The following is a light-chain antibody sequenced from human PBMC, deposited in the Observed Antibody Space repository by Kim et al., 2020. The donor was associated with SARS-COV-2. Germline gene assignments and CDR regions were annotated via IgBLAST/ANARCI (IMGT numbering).Light chain of an antibody. CDR2: GAS. Sequence: LSPGEIASLSCRASQSGTSNLVWYQQKPGQAPRPLIWGASTRATGIPARFIGMGSGTEFTLTTSSLQSEDFAFYYCQRYNNWPLTFGGGTKGEI. CDR1: QSGTSN. V-gene: IGKV3-15*01. CDR3: QRYNNWPLT. J-gene: IGKJ4*01.